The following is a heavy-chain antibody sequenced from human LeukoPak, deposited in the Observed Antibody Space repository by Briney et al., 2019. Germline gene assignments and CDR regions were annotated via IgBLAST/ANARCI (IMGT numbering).Heavy chain of an antibody. D-gene: IGHD6-13*01. J-gene: IGHJ6*04. V-gene: IGHV1-18*04. CDR3: ARAVTGYSSSWYGGYYYYYGMDV. CDR2: ISAYNGNT. Sequence: ASVTVSCKASGYTFTSYGISWVRQAPGQGLEWMGWISAYNGNTNYAQKLQGRVTMTTDTSTSTAYMELRSLRSDDTAVYYCARAVTGYSSSWYGGYYYYYGMDVWGKGTTVTVSS. CDR1: GYTFTSYG.